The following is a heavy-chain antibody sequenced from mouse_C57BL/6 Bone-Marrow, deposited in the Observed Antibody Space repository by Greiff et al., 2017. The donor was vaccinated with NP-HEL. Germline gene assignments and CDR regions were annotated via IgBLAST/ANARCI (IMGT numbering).Heavy chain of an antibody. CDR2: INYDGSST. D-gene: IGHD4-1*02. V-gene: IGHV5-16*01. Sequence: EVQLVESEGGLVQPGSSMKLSCTASGFTFSDYYMAWVRQVPEKGLEWVANINYDGSSTYYLDSLKSRFIISRDNAKNILYLQMSSLKSEDTATYYCARATVTLFDYWGQGTTLTVSS. CDR1: GFTFSDYY. J-gene: IGHJ2*01. CDR3: ARATVTLFDY.